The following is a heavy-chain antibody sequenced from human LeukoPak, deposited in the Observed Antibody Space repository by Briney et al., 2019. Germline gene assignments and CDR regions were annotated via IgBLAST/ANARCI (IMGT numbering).Heavy chain of an antibody. Sequence: SETLSLTCTVSGGSISSGSYYWSWIRQPPGKGLEWIGSIYHSGSTYYNPSLKSRVTISVDTSKNQFSLKLSSVTAADTAVYYCANTMVRGSDAFDIWGQGTMVTVSS. CDR1: GGSISSGSYY. CDR3: ANTMVRGSDAFDI. D-gene: IGHD3-10*01. V-gene: IGHV4-39*07. CDR2: IYHSGST. J-gene: IGHJ3*02.